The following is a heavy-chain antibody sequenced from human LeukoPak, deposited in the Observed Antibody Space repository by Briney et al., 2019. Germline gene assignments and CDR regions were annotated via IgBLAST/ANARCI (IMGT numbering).Heavy chain of an antibody. CDR2: ISGSGGST. D-gene: IGHD6-19*01. Sequence: GGSRRLSCAASGFTFSSYGMSWVRQAPGKGLEWVSAISGSGGSTYYADSVKGRFTISRDNSKNTLYLQMNSLRAEDTAVYYCAKCGGWYESPSSYFDYWGQGTLVTVSS. V-gene: IGHV3-23*01. CDR1: GFTFSSYG. J-gene: IGHJ4*02. CDR3: AKCGGWYESPSSYFDY.